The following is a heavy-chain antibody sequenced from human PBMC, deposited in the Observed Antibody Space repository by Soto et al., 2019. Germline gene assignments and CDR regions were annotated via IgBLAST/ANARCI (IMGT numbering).Heavy chain of an antibody. CDR1: GGTFSSYA. CDR2: IIPIFGTA. V-gene: IGHV1-69*13. Sequence: SVKVSCKASGGTFSSYAISSVRQAPGQGLEWMGGIIPIFGTANYAQKFQGRVTITADESTSPAYMELSSLRSEDTAVYYCARDHCSNTTCHERIGYCGKGTRGAVAS. CDR3: ARDHCSNTTCHERIGY. J-gene: IGHJ4*02. D-gene: IGHD2-2*01.